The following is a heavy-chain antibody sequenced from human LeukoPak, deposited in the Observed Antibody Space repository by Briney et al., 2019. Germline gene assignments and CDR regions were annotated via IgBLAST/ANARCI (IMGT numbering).Heavy chain of an antibody. J-gene: IGHJ4*02. CDR1: GFTFSDYA. CDR2: TAPV. CDR3: AKGIDSSRD. Sequence: GGSLRLSCVASGFTFSDYAMTWVRQAPGKGLEWVSSTAPVYYADSVKGRFTISRDDSKNTLFLQMNSLRVEDTAIYYCAKGIDSSRDWGQGTLATVSS. D-gene: IGHD6-13*01. V-gene: IGHV3-23*01.